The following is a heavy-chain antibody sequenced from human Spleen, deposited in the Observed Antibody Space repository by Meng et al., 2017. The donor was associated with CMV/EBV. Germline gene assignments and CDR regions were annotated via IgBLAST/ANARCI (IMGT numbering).Heavy chain of an antibody. J-gene: IGHJ4*02. CDR2: IRYDSSDK. V-gene: IGHV3-30*02. Sequence: GESLKISCAASGFTSSSYSMNWVRQAPGKGLEWVAFIRYDSSDKYYGHSVRGRFTISRDNSRNTLYLEMDSLRPEDTAVYYCAKDAAFLAGHCDYWGQGALVTVSS. CDR3: AKDAAFLAGHCDY. D-gene: IGHD2/OR15-2a*01. CDR1: GFTSSSYS.